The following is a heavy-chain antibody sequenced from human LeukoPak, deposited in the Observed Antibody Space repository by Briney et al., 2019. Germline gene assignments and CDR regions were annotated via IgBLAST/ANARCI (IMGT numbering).Heavy chain of an antibody. CDR3: ARAEPYSSSWYYFDY. D-gene: IGHD6-13*01. J-gene: IGHJ4*02. CDR2: IIPIFGTA. Sequence: SVKVSCKASGGTFTSYAISWVRKAPGKGLEWMGGIIPIFGTANYAQKFQGRVTITADESTSTAYMELSSLRSEDTAVYYCARAEPYSSSWYYFDYWGQGTLVTVSS. CDR1: GGTFTSYA. V-gene: IGHV1-69*13.